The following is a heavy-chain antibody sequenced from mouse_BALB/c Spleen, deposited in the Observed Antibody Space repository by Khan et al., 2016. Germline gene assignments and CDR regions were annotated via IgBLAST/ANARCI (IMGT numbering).Heavy chain of an antibody. J-gene: IGHJ3*01. D-gene: IGHD1-1*01. CDR3: FSLAYYYNSEGLTC. CDR1: GSTLTTYA. Sequence: EVELVESGGDLVNPGPSLKLSCAATGSTLTTYATSWARHTPAKTPESVATISTGGSSTYYPDIVKGRFTISSDTAKNSLHQLMTSPRSEETTMCYCFSLAYYYNSEGLTCWGQGTLVTVSA. V-gene: IGHV5-6*01. CDR2: ISTGGSST.